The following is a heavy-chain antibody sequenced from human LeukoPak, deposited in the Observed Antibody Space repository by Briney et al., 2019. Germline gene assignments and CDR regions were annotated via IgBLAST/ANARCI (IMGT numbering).Heavy chain of an antibody. J-gene: IGHJ4*02. D-gene: IGHD5-18*01. CDR1: GFTFSSYE. V-gene: IGHV3-48*03. Sequence: GGSLRLSCAASGFTFSSYEMNWVRQAPGKGLEWISYISSSGDAIYYADSVKGRFTISRDNAKNSLCLQMNSLRAEDTAVYYCARFSRPSYTAGVGHYFDYWGRGTLVTVSS. CDR2: ISSSGDAI. CDR3: ARFSRPSYTAGVGHYFDY.